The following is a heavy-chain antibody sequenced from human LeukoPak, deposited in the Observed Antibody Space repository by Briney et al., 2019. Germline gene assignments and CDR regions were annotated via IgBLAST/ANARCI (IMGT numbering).Heavy chain of an antibody. CDR2: INHSGST. CDR1: GGSFSGYY. V-gene: IGHV4-34*01. Sequence: PSETLSLTCAVYGGSFSGYYWSWIRQPPGKGPEWIGEINHSGSTNYNPSLKSRVTISVDTSKNQFSLKLSSVTAADTAVYYCARGRRYCSSTSCYTPFDYWGQGTLVTVSS. CDR3: ARGRRYCSSTSCYTPFDY. J-gene: IGHJ4*02. D-gene: IGHD2-2*02.